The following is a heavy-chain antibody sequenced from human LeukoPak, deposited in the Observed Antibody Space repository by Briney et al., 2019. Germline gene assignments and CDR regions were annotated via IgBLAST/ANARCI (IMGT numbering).Heavy chain of an antibody. D-gene: IGHD1-14*01. CDR2: IWYDGSNK. CDR1: GFTFTTYG. J-gene: IGHJ4*02. V-gene: IGHV3-33*01. CDR3: AGGEPYVC. Sequence: PGGSLRLSCAASGFTFTTYGMHWVRQAPGKGLEWVAIIWYDGSNKYYADSVRGRFTISRDNSKNTLYLQMNSLRVEDTAMYYCAGGEPYVCWGQGTLVTVSS.